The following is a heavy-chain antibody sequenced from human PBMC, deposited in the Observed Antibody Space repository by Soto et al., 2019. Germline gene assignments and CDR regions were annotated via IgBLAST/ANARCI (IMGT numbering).Heavy chain of an antibody. Sequence: ASVKVSCKASGDTFTSYAMHWVRQAPGQRLEWMGWINAGNGNTKYSQKFQGRVTITRDTSASTAYMELSSLRSEDTAVYYCARDCSSTSCYKYWYFDLWGRGTLVTVSS. V-gene: IGHV1-3*01. CDR1: GDTFTSYA. CDR2: INAGNGNT. D-gene: IGHD2-2*01. CDR3: ARDCSSTSCYKYWYFDL. J-gene: IGHJ2*01.